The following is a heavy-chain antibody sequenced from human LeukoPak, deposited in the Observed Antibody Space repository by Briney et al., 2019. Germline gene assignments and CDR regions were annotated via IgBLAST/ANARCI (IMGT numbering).Heavy chain of an antibody. CDR3: GREDRFGYNYAYGMDV. D-gene: IGHD5-18*01. J-gene: IGHJ6*02. CDR1: GFTFSRYW. Sequence: GRSLRLSCEGSGFTFSRYWMHWVRQTPEKGLVWVSRIDGDGSSTNYADSVKGRFTISRDNAKNTVYRQMNSLRAEDTAVYYCGREDRFGYNYAYGMDVWGQGTTVIVSS. V-gene: IGHV3-74*01. CDR2: IDGDGSST.